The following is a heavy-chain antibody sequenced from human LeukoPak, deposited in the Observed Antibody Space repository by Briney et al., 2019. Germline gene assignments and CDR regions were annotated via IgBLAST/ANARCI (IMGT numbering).Heavy chain of an antibody. Sequence: GGPLRFSCPASAFTFSTYAMSGVPQAPGKGREWVSVIIVSGGSTYYADSVKGRLTISRDNSKDTLYLQMNSLRAEDTAVYYCAKNDRYCSSTSCLNDAFDIWGQGTMVTVSS. D-gene: IGHD2-2*01. J-gene: IGHJ3*02. CDR2: IIVSGGST. CDR1: AFTFSTYA. CDR3: AKNDRYCSSTSCLNDAFDI. V-gene: IGHV3-23*01.